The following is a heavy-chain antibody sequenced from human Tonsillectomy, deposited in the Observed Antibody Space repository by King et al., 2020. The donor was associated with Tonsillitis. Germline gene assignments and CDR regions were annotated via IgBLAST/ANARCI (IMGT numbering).Heavy chain of an antibody. CDR2: IKEDGSEK. V-gene: IGHV3-7*03. CDR3: LIWPGVEAFDI. CDR1: GFIFSGYW. D-gene: IGHD3/OR15-3a*01. Sequence: VQLVESGGGSVQPGGSLRLSCAASGFIFSGYWMSWVRQAPGKGLEGVANIKEDGSEKYYVDSVKGRFSISRDNAKNSLYLQMNSLRAEDTAVYYCLIWPGVEAFDIWGQGTMVTVSS. J-gene: IGHJ3*02.